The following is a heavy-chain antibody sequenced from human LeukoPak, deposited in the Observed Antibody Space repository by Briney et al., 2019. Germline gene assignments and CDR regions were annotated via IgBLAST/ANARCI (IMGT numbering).Heavy chain of an antibody. D-gene: IGHD6-19*01. CDR1: GFPFSTYG. CDR3: ARFGLGKHIEVAGIPFDI. J-gene: IGHJ3*02. Sequence: GMSLRLSCAASGFPFSTYGMHWVRQAPGKGLEWVAAISNDGNNKFYADSVKGRFTISRDNPKNTMNLQMNSLRAEDTAVYYCARFGLGKHIEVAGIPFDIWGQGTMVTVSS. CDR2: ISNDGNNK. V-gene: IGHV3-30*03.